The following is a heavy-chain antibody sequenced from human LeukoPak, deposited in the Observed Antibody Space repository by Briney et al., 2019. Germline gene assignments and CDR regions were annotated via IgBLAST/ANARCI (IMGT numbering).Heavy chain of an antibody. CDR1: GGSFSGYY. V-gene: IGHV4-34*01. CDR3: ARGLITSGPHFDY. CDR2: INHSGST. Sequence: SETLSLTCAVYGGSFSGYYWSWIRQPPGKGLEWIGEINHSGSTNYNPSLKSRVTISVDTSKNQFSQKLSSVTAADTAVYYCARGLITSGPHFDYWGQGTLVTVSS. J-gene: IGHJ4*02. D-gene: IGHD2-8*01.